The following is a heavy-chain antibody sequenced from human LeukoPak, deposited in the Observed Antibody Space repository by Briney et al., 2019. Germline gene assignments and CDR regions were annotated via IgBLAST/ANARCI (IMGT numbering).Heavy chain of an antibody. CDR1: GGSISSSSYY. Sequence: PSETLSLTCTVSGGSISSSSYYWGWIRQPPGKGLGWIGSIYYSGSTYYNPSLKSRVTISVDTSKNQFSLKLSSVTAADTAVYYCAREGGERWSYFDYWGQGTLVTVSS. V-gene: IGHV4-39*02. J-gene: IGHJ4*02. CDR3: AREGGERWSYFDY. D-gene: IGHD7-27*01. CDR2: IYYSGST.